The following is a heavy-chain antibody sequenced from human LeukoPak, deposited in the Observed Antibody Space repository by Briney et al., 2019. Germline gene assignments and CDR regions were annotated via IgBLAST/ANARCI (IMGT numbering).Heavy chain of an antibody. CDR1: GFTFSSYW. V-gene: IGHV3-7*01. CDR2: IRRDGSEK. CDR3: ARDDTHYDSSGYFYDAFDI. J-gene: IGHJ3*02. Sequence: QTGGSLRLSCAASGFTFSSYWMTWVRRAPGKGLEWVANIRRDGSEKHYVDSVTGRFTISRDNAKNSLYLQMNSLRAEDTAVYYCARDDTHYDSSGYFYDAFDIWGQGTVVTVSS. D-gene: IGHD3-22*01.